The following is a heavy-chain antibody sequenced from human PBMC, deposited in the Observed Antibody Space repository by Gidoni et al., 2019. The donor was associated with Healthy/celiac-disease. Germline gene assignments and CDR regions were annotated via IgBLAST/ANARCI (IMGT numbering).Heavy chain of an antibody. CDR3: ARDRRGGAARAWYFDL. D-gene: IGHD1-26*01. CDR2: IIPIFGTA. J-gene: IGHJ2*01. Sequence: QVQLVQSGAEVKTPGSSVKVSCKASGGTFSSYAISWVRQAPGQGLEGMGGIIPIFGTANYAQKFQGRVTITADESTSTAYMELSSLRSEDTAVYYCARDRRGGAARAWYFDLWGRGTLVTVSS. V-gene: IGHV1-69*01. CDR1: GGTFSSYA.